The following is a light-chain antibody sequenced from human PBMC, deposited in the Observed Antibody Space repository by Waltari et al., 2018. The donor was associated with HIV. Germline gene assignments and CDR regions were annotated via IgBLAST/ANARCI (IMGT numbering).Light chain of an antibody. CDR2: GAS. CDR3: QQYGSSPLT. Sequence: DIVLTQSPGTLSLSPGERATLSCRASQSVSSSYLGWYQQKPGQAPRLLIYGASSRATGIPDRFSGSGSGTDFTLTISRLEPEDFAVYYCQQYGSSPLTFGGGTKVEIK. V-gene: IGKV3-20*01. J-gene: IGKJ4*01. CDR1: QSVSSSY.